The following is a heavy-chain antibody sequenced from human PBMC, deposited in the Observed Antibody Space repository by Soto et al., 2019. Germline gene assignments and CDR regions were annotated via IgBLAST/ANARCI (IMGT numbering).Heavy chain of an antibody. Sequence: DVQLVESGGGLVKPGGSLRLSCAGSGFIFSSSTMNWVRQAPGQGLEWISSIGRTGVDMYYADSVKGRFTISRDNAQSSLYLQMNTLRAEDTAVYYCVYGDHRGYWGQGTLVTVSS. J-gene: IGHJ4*02. D-gene: IGHD4-17*01. CDR3: VYGDHRGY. CDR2: IGRTGVDM. CDR1: GFIFSSST. V-gene: IGHV3-21*01.